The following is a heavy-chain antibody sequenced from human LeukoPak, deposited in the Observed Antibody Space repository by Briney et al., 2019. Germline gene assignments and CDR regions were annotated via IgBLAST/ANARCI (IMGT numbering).Heavy chain of an antibody. J-gene: IGHJ4*02. V-gene: IGHV3-7*01. CDR3: ARSGLSRFGF. CDR1: GFTFSSYW. CDR2: IKQDGSEK. Sequence: GGSLRLSCAASGFTFSSYWITGLRQPPGKGLEWVANIKQDGSEKYYVASVKGRFTISRDNAKNSLYLQINSLGADDTAVYCSARSGLSRFGFWGEGALVTLSS. D-gene: IGHD2/OR15-2a*01.